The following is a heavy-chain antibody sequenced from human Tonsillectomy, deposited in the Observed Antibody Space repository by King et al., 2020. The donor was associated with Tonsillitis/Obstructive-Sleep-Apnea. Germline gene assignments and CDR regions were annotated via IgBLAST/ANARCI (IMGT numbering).Heavy chain of an antibody. D-gene: IGHD3-10*01. V-gene: IGHV3-30*01. Sequence: VQLEESGGGVFPPWRSLRLSCSASGFTFSSYSIHLVRQAPGKGLEWVALISYDGRNKYYADSVTVRFTISRDNSTNTLYLQMNSLRAEDTAVYYCASMVQGVINWGQGTLVTVSS. CDR2: ISYDGRNK. J-gene: IGHJ4*02. CDR1: GFTFSSYS. CDR3: ASMVQGVIN.